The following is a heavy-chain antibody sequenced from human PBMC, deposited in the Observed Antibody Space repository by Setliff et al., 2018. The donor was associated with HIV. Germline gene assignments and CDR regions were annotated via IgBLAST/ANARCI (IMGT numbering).Heavy chain of an antibody. D-gene: IGHD3-22*01. CDR2: IYYRGSA. Sequence: SETLSLTCTVSGGSITTTNYYWGWVRQSPGKGLEWIGVIYYRGSAYYNLSLQSRVTLSVDTSKNQFSLKLSSVTAADTAVYYCARAASYYDSSGYWAPPKYFDYWGQGTLVTVSS. CDR1: GGSITTTNYY. V-gene: IGHV4-39*07. J-gene: IGHJ4*02. CDR3: ARAASYYDSSGYWAPPKYFDY.